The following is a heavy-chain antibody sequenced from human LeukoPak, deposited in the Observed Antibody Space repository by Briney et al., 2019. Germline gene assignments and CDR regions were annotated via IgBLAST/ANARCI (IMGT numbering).Heavy chain of an antibody. J-gene: IGHJ3*02. D-gene: IGHD4-17*01. CDR1: GYSFTSYW. CDR2: IYPDDSDT. Sequence: GESLKISCKGSGYSFTSYWIGWVRQMPGKGLEWMGIIYPDDSDTRYSPSFEGQVIISVDKSISTAYLQWSSLKASDTATYYCARMCPTRDYGDYHDAFDIWGQGTMVTVSS. CDR3: ARMCPTRDYGDYHDAFDI. V-gene: IGHV5-51*01.